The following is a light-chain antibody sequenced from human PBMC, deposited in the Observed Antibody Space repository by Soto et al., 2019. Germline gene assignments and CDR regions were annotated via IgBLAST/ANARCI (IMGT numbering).Light chain of an antibody. CDR1: QSISSY. CDR2: AAS. V-gene: IGKV1-39*01. CDR3: QQLNSYTIT. J-gene: IGKJ5*01. Sequence: DIQMTQSPSSLCASVGYRVTITCGASQSISSYLNWYQQKPGKAPKLLIYAASSLQSGVPSRFSGIVSGTDGTITISSLKSEDGATYYGQQLNSYTITFGQGTRLEIK.